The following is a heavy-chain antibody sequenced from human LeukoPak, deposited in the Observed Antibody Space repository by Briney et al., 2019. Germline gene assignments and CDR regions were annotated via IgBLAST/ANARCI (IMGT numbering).Heavy chain of an antibody. D-gene: IGHD6-13*01. Sequence: GGSLRLSCAASGFTFSSYGMHWVRQAPGKGLEWVAVISYDGSNKYYADSANGRFTISRDNSKNTLYLQMNSLRAEDTAVYYCARDLPPYSSSFLYDYWGQGTLVTVSS. J-gene: IGHJ4*02. CDR3: ARDLPPYSSSFLYDY. V-gene: IGHV3-30*03. CDR1: GFTFSSYG. CDR2: ISYDGSNK.